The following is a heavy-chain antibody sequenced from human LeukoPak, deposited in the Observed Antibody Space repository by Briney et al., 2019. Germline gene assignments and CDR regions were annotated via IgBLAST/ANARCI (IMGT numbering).Heavy chain of an antibody. CDR3: AREGYTMVRGVPFDY. CDR1: GGSISTYH. J-gene: IGHJ4*02. Sequence: KSSETLSLTCTVSGGSISTYHWSWIRQSPGKGLDWIGNIYYSGSTKYNPSLKSRVTISVDTSKNQFSLKLSSVTAADTAVYYCAREGYTMVRGVPFDYWGQGTLVTVSS. D-gene: IGHD3-10*01. V-gene: IGHV4-59*01. CDR2: IYYSGST.